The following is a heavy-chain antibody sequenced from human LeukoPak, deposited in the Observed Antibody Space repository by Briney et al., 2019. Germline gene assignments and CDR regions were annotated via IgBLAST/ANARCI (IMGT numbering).Heavy chain of an antibody. Sequence: GGSLRLSCAASGFPVSSNYMSWVRPAPGKGLEWVSVIYSGGNTYYADSVKGRFTISRDNSKNTLYLQMNSLRAEDTAVYYCARGDSSGYYYFDYWGQGTLVTVSS. CDR3: ARGDSSGYYYFDY. CDR1: GFPVSSNY. D-gene: IGHD6-19*01. V-gene: IGHV3-53*01. CDR2: IYSGGNT. J-gene: IGHJ4*02.